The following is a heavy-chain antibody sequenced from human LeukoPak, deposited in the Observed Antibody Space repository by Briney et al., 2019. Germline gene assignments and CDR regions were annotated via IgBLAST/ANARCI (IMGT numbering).Heavy chain of an antibody. D-gene: IGHD2-2*01. J-gene: IGHJ4*02. CDR2: IYYSGST. CDR3: ASGLYSTLFDY. CDR1: GGSISSYY. V-gene: IGHV4-59*01. Sequence: PSETLSLTCTVSGGSISSYYWSWIRQPPGKELEWIGYIYYSGSTNYNPSLKSRVTISVDTSKNQFSLKLSSVTAADTAVYYCASGLYSTLFDYWGQGTLVTVSS.